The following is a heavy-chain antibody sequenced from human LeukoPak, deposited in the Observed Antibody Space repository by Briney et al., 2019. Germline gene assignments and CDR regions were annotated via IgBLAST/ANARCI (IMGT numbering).Heavy chain of an antibody. CDR3: AKRGVVIRVILVGFHKEAYYFDS. J-gene: IGHJ4*02. CDR2: ISGSGAAT. D-gene: IGHD3-22*01. Sequence: GGSLRLSCAASGFTFSTSDMHWVRQAPGKGLEWIACISGSGAATYYADSVKGRFTISRDNPKNTLYLQMNSLRAEDTAVYFCAKRGVVIRVILVGFHKEAYYFDSWGQGALVTVSS. CDR1: GFTFSTSD. V-gene: IGHV3-23*01.